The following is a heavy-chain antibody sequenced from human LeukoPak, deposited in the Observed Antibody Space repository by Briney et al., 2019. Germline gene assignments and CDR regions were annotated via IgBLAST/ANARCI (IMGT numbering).Heavy chain of an antibody. CDR2: IIPILGIA. CDR1: GGTLSSYA. D-gene: IGHD6-13*01. J-gene: IGHJ1*01. CDR3: ARGHSTSWPEYFQH. V-gene: IGHV1-69*04. Sequence: GASVKVSFKASGGTLSSYAISWVRQAPGQGLEWMGRIIPILGIANYAQKFQGRVTITADKSTSTAYMELSSLRSEDTAVYYCARGHSTSWPEYFQHWGQGTLVTVSS.